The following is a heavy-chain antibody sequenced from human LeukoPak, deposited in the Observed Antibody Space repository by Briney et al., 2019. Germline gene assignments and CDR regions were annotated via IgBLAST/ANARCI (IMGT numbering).Heavy chain of an antibody. CDR1: GGSISSYY. D-gene: IGHD1-26*01. V-gene: IGHV4-59*01. Sequence: SETLSLTCTVSGGSISSYYWSWVRQPPGKGLEWIGYIYYSGSTNYNPSLKSRVTMSVDTSKNQFSLRLSSVTAADTAVYYCVRGGIVGTTARIPLFDYWGQGTLVTVSS. CDR3: VRGGIVGTTARIPLFDY. J-gene: IGHJ4*02. CDR2: IYYSGST.